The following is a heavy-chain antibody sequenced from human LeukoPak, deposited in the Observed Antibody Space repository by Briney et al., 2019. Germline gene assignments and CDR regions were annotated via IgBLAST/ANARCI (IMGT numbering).Heavy chain of an antibody. CDR1: GYTFTSYG. V-gene: IGHV1-18*01. J-gene: IGHJ4*02. Sequence: ASVKVSCKASGYTFTSYGISWVRQAPGQGLEWMGWISAYNGNTNYALKFQGRVTMTTDTSTGTAYMELRSLRSDDTAVYYCASHAVAGTGTPYFDYWGQGTLVTVSS. D-gene: IGHD6-19*01. CDR2: ISAYNGNT. CDR3: ASHAVAGTGTPYFDY.